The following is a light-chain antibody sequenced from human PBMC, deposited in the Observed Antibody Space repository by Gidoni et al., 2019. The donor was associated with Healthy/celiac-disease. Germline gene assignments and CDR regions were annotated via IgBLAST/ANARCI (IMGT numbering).Light chain of an antibody. CDR3: QQYDNLPPFT. Sequence: DIQMTQAPSSLSASVGDRVTITCQASQDISNYLNWYQQKPGKAPKLLIYDASNLETGVPSRFSGSGSGTDFTFTISSLQPEDIATYYCQQYDNLPPFTFGXGTKVDIK. CDR2: DAS. J-gene: IGKJ3*01. CDR1: QDISNY. V-gene: IGKV1-33*01.